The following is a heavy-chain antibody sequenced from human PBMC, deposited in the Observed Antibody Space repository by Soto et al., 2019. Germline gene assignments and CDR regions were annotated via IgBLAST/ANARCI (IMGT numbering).Heavy chain of an antibody. Sequence: EVQLVQSGGGLMQPGGSLRLSCAASGFNVSSNYMTWVRQAPGKGLEWVSLIYIGGSTNYADSVKGRFTISRDNSKNTLNLQMNSMSVEDTALYYCARSGSSGWNNFDNWGKGTLLIDSS. CDR3: ARSGSSGWNNFDN. CDR2: IYIGGST. CDR1: GFNVSSNY. J-gene: IGHJ4*02. V-gene: IGHV3-53*01. D-gene: IGHD6-19*01.